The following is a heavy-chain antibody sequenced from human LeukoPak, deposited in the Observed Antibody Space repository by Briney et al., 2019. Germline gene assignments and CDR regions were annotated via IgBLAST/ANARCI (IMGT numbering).Heavy chain of an antibody. D-gene: IGHD3-10*02. J-gene: IGHJ4*02. V-gene: IGHV4-59*01. CDR1: GGSISSYY. CDR2: IYYSGST. CDR3: ARDVRGSRYFGY. Sequence: SETLSLTCTVSGGSISSYYWSWIRQPPGKGLEWIGYIYYSGSTNYNPSLKSRVTISVDTSKNQFSLKLSSVTAADTAVYYCARDVRGSRYFGYWGQGTLVTVSS.